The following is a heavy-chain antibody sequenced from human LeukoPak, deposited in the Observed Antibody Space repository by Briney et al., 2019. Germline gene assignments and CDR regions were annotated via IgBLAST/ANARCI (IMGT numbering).Heavy chain of an antibody. Sequence: GGSLRLSCAASGFTFSSYAMSWVRQAPGKGLEWVSAISGSGGSTYYADSVKGRFTISRDNSKNTPYLQMNSLRAEDTAVYYCAKGRPGGWYHYGKDVWGQGTTVTVSS. CDR3: AKGRPGGWYHYGKDV. V-gene: IGHV3-23*01. D-gene: IGHD2-15*01. CDR2: ISGSGGST. J-gene: IGHJ6*02. CDR1: GFTFSSYA.